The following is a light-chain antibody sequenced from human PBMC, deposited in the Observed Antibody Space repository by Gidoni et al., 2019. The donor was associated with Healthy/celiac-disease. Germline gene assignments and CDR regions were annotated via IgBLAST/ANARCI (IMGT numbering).Light chain of an antibody. J-gene: IGKJ1*01. CDR1: QSGLYSSNNKTY. CDR2: WAS. CDR3: QQYYSTPRT. Sequence: DIVMTQSPDSLAVSLGERATINCKSSQSGLYSSNNKTYLAWYQQKPGQPPKLLIYWASTRKSGVPDRFSGSGYGTDFTLTISSLQAEDVAVYYCQQYYSTPRTFGQGPKVEIK. V-gene: IGKV4-1*01.